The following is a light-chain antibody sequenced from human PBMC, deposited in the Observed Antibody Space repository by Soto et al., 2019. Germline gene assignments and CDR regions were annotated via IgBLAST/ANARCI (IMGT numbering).Light chain of an antibody. J-gene: IGKJ1*01. CDR3: QQRTFWPRT. Sequence: EIVLTQSPATLSLSPGERATLSCRASQSLSGTLAWFQQKPGQPPTLLIYGASNRATGIPARFTASGSGTDFTLTISSLEPEDVAVYYCQQRTFWPRTFCQGTKVESK. CDR1: QSLSGT. CDR2: GAS. V-gene: IGKV3-11*01.